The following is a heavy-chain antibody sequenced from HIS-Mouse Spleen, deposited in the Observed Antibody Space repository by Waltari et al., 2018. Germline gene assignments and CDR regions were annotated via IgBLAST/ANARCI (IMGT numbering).Heavy chain of an antibody. CDR3: AKGLGIVGATTFDY. V-gene: IGHV3-23*01. CDR2: ISGSGGST. J-gene: IGHJ4*02. Sequence: EVQLLESGGGLVQPGGSLRLSCAASGFTFSTDAMSWVRRAPGTGLAWVSAISGSGGSTYYADSVKGRFTISRDNSKNTLYLQMNSLRAEDTAVYYCAKGLGIVGATTFDYWGQGTLVTVSS. D-gene: IGHD1-26*01. CDR1: GFTFSTDA.